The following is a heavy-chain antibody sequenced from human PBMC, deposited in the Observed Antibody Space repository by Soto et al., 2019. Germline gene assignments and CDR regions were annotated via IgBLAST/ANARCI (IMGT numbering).Heavy chain of an antibody. V-gene: IGHV1-3*01. CDR3: ARDRLNEWELLYYFDY. D-gene: IGHD1-26*01. Sequence: GASVKVSCKASGYTFTSYAMHWVRQAPGQRLEWMGWINAGNGNTKYSQKFQGRVTITRDTSASTAYMELSSLRSEDTAVYYRARDRLNEWELLYYFDYWGQGTLVTVSS. CDR2: INAGNGNT. J-gene: IGHJ4*02. CDR1: GYTFTSYA.